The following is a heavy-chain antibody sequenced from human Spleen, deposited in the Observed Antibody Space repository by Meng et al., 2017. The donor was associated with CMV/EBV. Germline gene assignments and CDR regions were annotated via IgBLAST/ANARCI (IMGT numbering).Heavy chain of an antibody. CDR2: IYPGDSDT. D-gene: IGHD3-22*01. V-gene: IGHV5-51*01. CDR1: GYSFTSYW. Sequence: GGSLRLSCKGAGYSFTSYWIGWVRQMPGKGLEWMGIIYPGDSDTRYSPTFQGQVTISADKSITTAYLQWSSLNASDTALYYCARHGDSSGSTGMDYWGQGTLVTVSS. CDR3: ARHGDSSGSTGMDY. J-gene: IGHJ4*02.